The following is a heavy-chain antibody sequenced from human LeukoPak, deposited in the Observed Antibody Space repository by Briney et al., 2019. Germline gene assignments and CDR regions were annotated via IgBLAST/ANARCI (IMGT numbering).Heavy chain of an antibody. CDR3: ARLGCSSTSCYAVYFDY. V-gene: IGHV5-51*01. CDR1: RYSFTSYW. D-gene: IGHD2-2*01. J-gene: IGHJ4*02. CDR2: IYPGDSDT. Sequence: GESLKISCKGSRYSFTSYWIGWVRQMPGKGLEWMGIIYPGDSDTRYSPSFQGQVTISADKSISTAYLQWSSLKASDTAMYYCARLGCSSTSCYAVYFDYWGQGTLVTVSS.